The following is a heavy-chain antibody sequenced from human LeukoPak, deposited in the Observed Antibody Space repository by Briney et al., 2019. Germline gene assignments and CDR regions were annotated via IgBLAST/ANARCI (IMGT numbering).Heavy chain of an antibody. V-gene: IGHV3-23*01. CDR3: AKDRVRDFWSGYYKSPNGMDV. Sequence: GGSLRLSCAASGFTFSSYAMSWVRQAPGKGLEWVSAISGSGGSTYYADPVKGRFTISRDNSKNTLYLQMNSLRAEDTAVYYCAKDRVRDFWSGYYKSPNGMDVWGQGTTVIVSS. CDR2: ISGSGGST. CDR1: GFTFSSYA. J-gene: IGHJ6*02. D-gene: IGHD3-3*01.